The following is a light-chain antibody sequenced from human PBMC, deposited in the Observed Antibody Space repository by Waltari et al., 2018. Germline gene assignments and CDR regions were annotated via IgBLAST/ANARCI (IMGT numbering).Light chain of an antibody. J-gene: IGLJ3*02. Sequence: QSVLTQPPSASGPPGQRVTISCSGSSSTIGSSTENWSQQLPGTAPTLLIYSNKQRPSGVPDRFSGSKSGTSASLAISGLQSEDEADYYCAARDDSLNWVFGGGTKLTVL. CDR2: SNK. V-gene: IGLV1-44*01. CDR1: SSTIGSST. CDR3: AARDDSLNWV.